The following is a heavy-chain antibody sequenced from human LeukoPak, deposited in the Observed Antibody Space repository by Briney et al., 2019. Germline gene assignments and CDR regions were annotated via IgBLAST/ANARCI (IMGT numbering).Heavy chain of an antibody. CDR2: ISWNSGSI. CDR1: GFTFDDYA. Sequence: PGGSLRLSCAASGFTFDDYAMHWVRQAPGKGLEWVSGISWNSGSIGYADSVKGRFTISRDNAKNSLYLQMNSLRAEDTALYYCAKDLGSGSYPRGMDVWGQGTTVTVSS. V-gene: IGHV3-9*01. D-gene: IGHD3-10*01. J-gene: IGHJ6*02. CDR3: AKDLGSGSYPRGMDV.